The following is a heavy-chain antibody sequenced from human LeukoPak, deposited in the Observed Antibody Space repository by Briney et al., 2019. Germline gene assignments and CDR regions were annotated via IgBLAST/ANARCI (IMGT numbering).Heavy chain of an antibody. Sequence: GGSLRLSCTASGFTFGRYAMHWLRQAPGKGLEWVAVIAYDGSNKYSADSLKGQGRFTISRDNSKDTLFLEMNSLRPEDTAVYYCAKYAAAGAYDRHSEIDSWGQGTLVTVSS. V-gene: IGHV3-30*18. J-gene: IGHJ4*02. CDR1: GFTFGRYA. D-gene: IGHD3-22*01. CDR3: AKYAAAGAYDRHSEIDS. CDR2: IAYDGSNK.